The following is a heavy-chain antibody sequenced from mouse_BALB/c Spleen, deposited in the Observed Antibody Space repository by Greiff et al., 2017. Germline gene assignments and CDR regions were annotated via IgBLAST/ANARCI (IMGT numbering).Heavy chain of an antibody. CDR3: ARYYYDGYLDY. V-gene: IGHV3-2*02. D-gene: IGHD1-1*02. J-gene: IGHJ2*01. CDR2: ISYSGST. CDR1: GYSITSDYA. Sequence: EVKLVESGPGLVKPSQSLSLTCTVTGYSITSDYAWNWIRQFPGNKLEWMGYISYSGSTSYNPSLKSRISITRDTSKNQFFLQLNSVTTEDTATYYCARYYYDGYLDYWGQGTTLTVSS.